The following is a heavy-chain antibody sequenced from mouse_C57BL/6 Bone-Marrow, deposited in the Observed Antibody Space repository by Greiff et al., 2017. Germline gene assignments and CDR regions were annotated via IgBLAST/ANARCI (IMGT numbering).Heavy chain of an antibody. CDR2: ISDGGSYT. CDR1: GFTFSSYA. J-gene: IGHJ3*01. CDR3: ARGLLAY. Sequence: EVKLMESGGGLVKPGGSLKLSCAASGFTFSSYAMSWVRQTPEKRLEWVATISDGGSYTYYPDNVKGRCTISRDNAKNNLYLQMSHLKSEDTAMYYCARGLLAYWGQGTLVTVAA. V-gene: IGHV5-4*03. D-gene: IGHD1-1*01.